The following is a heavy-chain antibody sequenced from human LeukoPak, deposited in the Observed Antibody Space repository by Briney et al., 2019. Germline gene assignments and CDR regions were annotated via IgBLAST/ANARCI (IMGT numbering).Heavy chain of an antibody. CDR1: GYTFSGYY. D-gene: IGHD2-15*01. CDR3: ARRYCSGVSCYPDY. J-gene: IGHJ4*02. Sequence: ASVRVSCKASGYTFSGYYIHWVRQAPGQGLEWMGWINPSGGVTKYAQKFQGRVTMTRDTSISSAYMELSRLTSDDTAVYFCARRYCSGVSCYPDYWGQGTLVTVSS. CDR2: INPSGGVT. V-gene: IGHV1-2*02.